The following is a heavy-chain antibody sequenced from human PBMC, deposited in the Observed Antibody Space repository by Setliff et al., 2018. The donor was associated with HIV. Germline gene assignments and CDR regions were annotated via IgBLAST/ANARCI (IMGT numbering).Heavy chain of an antibody. D-gene: IGHD6-13*01. Sequence: ASVKVSCKASGYSFTNYGMNWVRQAPGQGLEWMGWINTNTGIPTYAQGFTGRFVFSLDTSVSTTYLQISSLKAEDTAVYFCASQATIQQLVPYDAFDIWGQGTMVTVSS. CDR3: ASQATIQQLVPYDAFDI. J-gene: IGHJ3*02. CDR1: GYSFTNYG. V-gene: IGHV7-4-1*02. CDR2: INTNTGIP.